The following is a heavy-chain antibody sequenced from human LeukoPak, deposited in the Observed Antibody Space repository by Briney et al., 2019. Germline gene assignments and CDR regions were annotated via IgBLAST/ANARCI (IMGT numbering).Heavy chain of an antibody. J-gene: IGHJ4*02. CDR3: ARDLLFFSGYDDY. Sequence: PGGSLRLSCAASGFTFSSYWMSWVRQAPGKGLEWVANIKQDGSEKYYVDSVKGRFTISRDSAKNSLYLQMNSLRAEDTAVYYCARDLLFFSGYDDYWGQGTLVTVSS. V-gene: IGHV3-7*03. CDR2: IKQDGSEK. CDR1: GFTFSSYW. D-gene: IGHD2-21*02.